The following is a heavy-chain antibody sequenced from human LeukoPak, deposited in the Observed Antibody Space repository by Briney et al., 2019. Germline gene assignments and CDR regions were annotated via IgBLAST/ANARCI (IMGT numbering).Heavy chain of an antibody. J-gene: IGHJ6*02. V-gene: IGHV4-59*01. D-gene: IGHD5-18*01. CDR3: ARGERGYSYGKGGYYYGMDV. CDR2: IYYSGST. CDR1: GGSISPYF. Sequence: SETLSLTCTVSGGSISPYFWSWIRQFPGKGLEWIGYIYYSGSTYYNPSLQSRVTISVDTSKNQFSLKLSSVTAADTAVYYCARGERGYSYGKGGYYYGMDVWGQGTTVTVSS.